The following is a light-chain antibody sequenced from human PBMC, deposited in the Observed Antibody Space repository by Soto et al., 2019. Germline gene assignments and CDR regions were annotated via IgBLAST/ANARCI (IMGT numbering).Light chain of an antibody. V-gene: IGLV2-14*03. CDR2: DVS. CDR1: NSDIGTYNY. J-gene: IGLJ1*01. Sequence: QSALTQPASVSGSPGQSITISCIGTNSDIGTYNYVSWYQHHPGKAPELLLFDVSDRPSGVSDRFSGSKSGNTASLTISGLQAEDEADYYCCTWAGPSLHYVFGTGTKLTVL. CDR3: CTWAGPSLHYV.